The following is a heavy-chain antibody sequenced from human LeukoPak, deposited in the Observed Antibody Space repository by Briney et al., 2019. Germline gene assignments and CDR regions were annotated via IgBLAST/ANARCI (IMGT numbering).Heavy chain of an antibody. J-gene: IGHJ6*03. CDR1: GFTFSSYA. Sequence: PGGSLRLSCAASGFTFSSYAMSWVRQAPGKGLEWVSTISGSGSSTYYADSVKGRFTISRGISKNTLYLQMNSLRAEDTAVYYCAKDSRGCRGGSCYSPYYYYYYTDVWGKGTTVTVSS. D-gene: IGHD2-15*01. CDR2: ISGSGSST. V-gene: IGHV3-23*01. CDR3: AKDSRGCRGGSCYSPYYYYYYTDV.